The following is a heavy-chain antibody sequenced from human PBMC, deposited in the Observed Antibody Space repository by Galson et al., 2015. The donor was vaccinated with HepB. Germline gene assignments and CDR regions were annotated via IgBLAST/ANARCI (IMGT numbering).Heavy chain of an antibody. Sequence: SLRLSCAASGVTFGDYAMSWFRQAPGKGLEWVGFLRSKVYGGTTQYAASVKGRFTISRDDSKNNAYLQMNSLKTEDTAVYYCTRGSELHYAFGIWGQGTMVTVSS. D-gene: IGHD1-26*01. J-gene: IGHJ3*02. CDR1: GVTFGDYA. CDR2: LRSKVYGGTT. V-gene: IGHV3-49*03. CDR3: TRGSELHYAFGI.